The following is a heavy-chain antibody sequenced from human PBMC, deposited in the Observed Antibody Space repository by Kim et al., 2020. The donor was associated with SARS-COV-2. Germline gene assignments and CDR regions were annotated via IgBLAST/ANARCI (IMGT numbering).Heavy chain of an antibody. V-gene: IGHV4-34*01. CDR1: GGSFSGYY. J-gene: IGHJ4*02. Sequence: SETLSLTCAVYGGSFSGYYWSWIRQPPGKGLEWIGEINHSGSTNYNPSLKSRVTISVDTSKKQFSLKLNSVTAADTAVYYCARAWIQLWFGTPRGGGFDYWGQGTLVTVSS. CDR2: INHSGST. CDR3: ARAWIQLWFGTPRGGGFDY. D-gene: IGHD5-18*01.